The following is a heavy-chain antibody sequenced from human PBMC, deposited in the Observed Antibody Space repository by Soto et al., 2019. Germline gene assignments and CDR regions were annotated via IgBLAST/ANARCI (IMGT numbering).Heavy chain of an antibody. CDR1: GFTFSSYA. Sequence: EVQLLESGGGLVQPGGSLRLSCAASGFTFSSYAMNWVRQAPGKGLEWVSAISGSGGSTYYADSVKGRFTISRDNSKNTLYLQMNSLRAEDTAVYYCAKGSWVRDPTIYGMDVWGQGTTVTVSS. D-gene: IGHD3-10*01. CDR2: ISGSGGST. J-gene: IGHJ6*02. CDR3: AKGSWVRDPTIYGMDV. V-gene: IGHV3-23*01.